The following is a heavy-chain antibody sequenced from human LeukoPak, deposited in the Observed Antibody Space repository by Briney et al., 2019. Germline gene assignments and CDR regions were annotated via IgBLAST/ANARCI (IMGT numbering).Heavy chain of an antibody. V-gene: IGHV3-7*01. Sequence: PGGSLRLSCAASGYTFSSYWMSWVRQAPGKGLEWVANIKQDGSEKYYVDSVKGRFTISRDNAKNSLYLQMNSLRAEDTAVYYCAREPRIAVAGGSDYWGQGTLVTVSS. D-gene: IGHD6-19*01. J-gene: IGHJ4*02. CDR1: GYTFSSYW. CDR2: IKQDGSEK. CDR3: AREPRIAVAGGSDY.